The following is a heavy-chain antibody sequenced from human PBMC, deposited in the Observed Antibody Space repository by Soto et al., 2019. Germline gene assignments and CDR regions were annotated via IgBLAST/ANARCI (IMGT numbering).Heavy chain of an antibody. D-gene: IGHD2-15*01. CDR3: AREDSGAFFDF. CDR2: IYSGTT. V-gene: IGHV4-30-2*01. Sequence: SETLSLTCAVSGGSIISGGYSWSWIRQPPGKGLEWIGYIYSGTTHYNPSLESRVTIAMDRSKNQVSLSLKSVTAADTAVYYFAREDSGAFFDFWGQGTLVTVSS. J-gene: IGHJ4*02. CDR1: GGSIISGGYS.